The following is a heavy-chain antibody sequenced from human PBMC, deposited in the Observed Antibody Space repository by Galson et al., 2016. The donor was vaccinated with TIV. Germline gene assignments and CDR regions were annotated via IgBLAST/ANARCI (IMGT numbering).Heavy chain of an antibody. D-gene: IGHD2-15*01. J-gene: IGHJ4*02. CDR1: GFIFSNAW. CDR2: IKSNFDGRTT. Sequence: SLRLSCAASGFIFSNAWMSWVRQTPGKGLEWVGRIKSNFDGRTTDYAAPVKGRFTIPRHDSKNTLFLQMNRLKTEDTAVYYCTTELGYCSGGYCYYFDYWGQGTLVTDSS. V-gene: IGHV3-15*01. CDR3: TTELGYCSGGYCYYFDY.